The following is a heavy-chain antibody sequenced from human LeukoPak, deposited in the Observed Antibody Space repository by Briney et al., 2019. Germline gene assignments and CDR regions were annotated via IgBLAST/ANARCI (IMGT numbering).Heavy chain of an antibody. CDR2: ISAYNGNS. CDR1: GYTFTSYG. Sequence: ASVKVSCKASGYTFTSYGISWVRQAPGQGLEWMGWISAYNGNSNYAQKFQGRVTMTTDTSTSTGYMELRSLRSDDTAVYYCARVHSYCSSTSCLDYWGQGTLVTVSS. J-gene: IGHJ4*02. V-gene: IGHV1-18*01. D-gene: IGHD2-2*01. CDR3: ARVHSYCSSTSCLDY.